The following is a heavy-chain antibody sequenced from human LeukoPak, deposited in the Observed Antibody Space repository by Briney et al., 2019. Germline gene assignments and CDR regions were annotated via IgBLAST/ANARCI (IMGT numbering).Heavy chain of an antibody. CDR2: ISAYNGNT. J-gene: IGHJ3*02. V-gene: IGHV1-18*01. Sequence: GASVEVSCKASGYTFTSYGISWVRQAPGQGLEWMGWISAYNGNTNYAQKLQGRITMTTDTSTSTAYMELRSLRSDDTAVYYCARDPFTVTTIRAYDIWGQGTMVTVSS. CDR3: ARDPFTVTTIRAYDI. CDR1: GYTFTSYG. D-gene: IGHD4-17*01.